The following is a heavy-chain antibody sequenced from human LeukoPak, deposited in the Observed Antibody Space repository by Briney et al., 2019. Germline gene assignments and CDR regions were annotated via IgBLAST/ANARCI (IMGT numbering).Heavy chain of an antibody. Sequence: GGSLRLSCATSGFTFSSYAMSWVRQAPGKGLEWVSGISDSGGSTYYADSVKGRFTISRDTSKNMLYLQINSLRAEDTAVYYCAKDRTYYYDSSGYFPFDYWGQGALVTVSS. J-gene: IGHJ4*02. D-gene: IGHD3-22*01. CDR3: AKDRTYYYDSSGYFPFDY. CDR1: GFTFSSYA. CDR2: ISDSGGST. V-gene: IGHV3-23*01.